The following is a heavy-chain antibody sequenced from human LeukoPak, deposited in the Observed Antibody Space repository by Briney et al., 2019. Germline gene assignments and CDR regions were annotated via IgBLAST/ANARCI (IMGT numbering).Heavy chain of an antibody. D-gene: IGHD1-26*01. CDR2: TSDRDDYT. CDR1: GFTFTSYS. Sequence: TGGSLRLSCAASGFTFTSYSMSWVRQAPGKGLEWVSGTSDRDDYTYYADSVKGRFTISRDNSKNTLYLQMNSLRAEDTALYFCAKKAQYNGNYPLDYWGQGTLVTVSS. J-gene: IGHJ4*02. V-gene: IGHV3-23*01. CDR3: AKKAQYNGNYPLDY.